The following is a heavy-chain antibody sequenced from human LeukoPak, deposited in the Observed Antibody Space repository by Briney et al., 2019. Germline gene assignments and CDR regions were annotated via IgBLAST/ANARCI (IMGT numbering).Heavy chain of an antibody. CDR2: ISSSGSIK. CDR3: ARAPVAASYYFDY. J-gene: IGHJ4*02. D-gene: IGHD6-19*01. V-gene: IGHV3-48*03. Sequence: GGSLRLSCIASGFAFNSYEMNWVRQAPGKGLEWVSYISSSGSIKHYADSVKGRFTISRDNSKNTLFLQMNTLRAEDTAVYYCARAPVAASYYFDYWGQGTLVTVSS. CDR1: GFAFNSYE.